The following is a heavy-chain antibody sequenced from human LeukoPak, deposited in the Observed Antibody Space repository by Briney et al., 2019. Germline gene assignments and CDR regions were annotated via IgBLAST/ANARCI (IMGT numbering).Heavy chain of an antibody. J-gene: IGHJ3*02. V-gene: IGHV3-11*04. CDR2: ISSSGSTI. D-gene: IGHD3-22*01. CDR3: ARDYDSSGYSDASDI. Sequence: GGSLRLSCAASGFTFSDYYMSWIRQAPGKGLEWVSYISSSGSTIYYADSVKGRFTISRDNAKNSLYLQMNGLRAEDTAVYYCARDYDSSGYSDASDIWGQGTMVTVSS. CDR1: GFTFSDYY.